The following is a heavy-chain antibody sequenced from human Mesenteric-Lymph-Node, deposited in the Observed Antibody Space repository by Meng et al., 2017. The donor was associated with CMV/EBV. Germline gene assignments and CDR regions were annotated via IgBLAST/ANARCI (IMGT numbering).Heavy chain of an antibody. D-gene: IGHD2-2*01. CDR1: GFTFGDYA. V-gene: IGHV3-48*03. CDR2: ISNSGRTI. Sequence: GGSLRLSCTGSGFTFGDYAMSWVRQAPGKGLEWVSYISNSGRTIYNADSVKGRFTISRDSAKNSLYLLMNSLRAEDTAVYYCARGFWDIVVIPASTSIWDYWGQGTLVTVSS. CDR3: ARGFWDIVVIPASTSIWDY. J-gene: IGHJ4*02.